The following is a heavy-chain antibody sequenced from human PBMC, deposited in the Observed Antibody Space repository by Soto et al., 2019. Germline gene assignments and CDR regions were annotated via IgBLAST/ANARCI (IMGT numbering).Heavy chain of an antibody. D-gene: IGHD3-10*02. CDR2: IYYSGST. CDR1: GGSISSGDYY. CDR3: ARGLGGVRGAD. J-gene: IGHJ4*02. V-gene: IGHV4-30-4*01. Sequence: PSETLSLTCTVSGGSISSGDYYWSWIRQPPGKGLEWIRYIYYSGSTSYNPSLKSRVTISVDTSKNQFSLNLRSVTAADTAVYYCARGLGGVRGADWGQGTLVTSPQ.